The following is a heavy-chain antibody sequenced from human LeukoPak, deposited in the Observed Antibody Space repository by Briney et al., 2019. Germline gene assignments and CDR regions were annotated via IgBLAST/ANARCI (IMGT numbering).Heavy chain of an antibody. D-gene: IGHD3-22*01. CDR1: GFTFSSYS. CDR3: ASLGRLYYDSSGYYLDY. J-gene: IGHJ4*02. Sequence: GSLRLSCAASGFTFSSYSMNWVRQAPGKGLEWVSYISSGSSTIYYADSVKGRFTISRDNAKNSLYLQMNSLRDEDTAVYYCASLGRLYYDSSGYYLDYWGQGALVTVSS. CDR2: ISSGSSTI. V-gene: IGHV3-48*02.